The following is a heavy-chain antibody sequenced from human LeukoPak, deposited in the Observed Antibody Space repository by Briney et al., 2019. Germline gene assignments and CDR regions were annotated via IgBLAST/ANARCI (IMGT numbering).Heavy chain of an antibody. V-gene: IGHV4-39*01. D-gene: IGHD3-22*01. Sequence: SETLSLTCPVSGASISSSSPYWGWIRHPPGEGLEWIGSIHYSGSTYYKLCVRSRVTMSVDTSNNQFSLMLSSVTAADTAVYYCARHQRISGSGYDIDYWGQGTLVAVSS. CDR3: ARHQRISGSGYDIDY. CDR1: GASISSSSPY. J-gene: IGHJ4*02. CDR2: IHYSGST.